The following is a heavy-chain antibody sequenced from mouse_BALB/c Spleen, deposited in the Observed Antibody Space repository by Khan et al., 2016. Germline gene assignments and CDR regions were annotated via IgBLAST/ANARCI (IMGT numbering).Heavy chain of an antibody. V-gene: IGHV10-1*02. CDR3: FRQNLRCYFDF. CDR2: IRTKSNNLST. J-gene: IGHJ1*01. Sequence: EVQLQESGGGLVQPKGSLKLSCAASGFTFNTYAMDWVRQAPGKGLEWVARIRTKSNNLSTYYADSVKDRFTISRDDSQSMLYLQMNNLKTEDSAMYYCFRQNLRCYFDFWGAGTTVTVSS. D-gene: IGHD1-1*01. CDR1: GFTFNTYA.